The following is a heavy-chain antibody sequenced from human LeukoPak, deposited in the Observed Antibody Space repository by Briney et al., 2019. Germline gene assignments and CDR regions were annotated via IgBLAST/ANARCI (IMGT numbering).Heavy chain of an antibody. CDR2: IYYSGST. CDR3: ARGPVVIHSYYYMDV. V-gene: IGHV4-59*01. D-gene: IGHD3-22*01. J-gene: IGHJ6*03. Sequence: SSETLSLTCTVSGGSISSYYWSWIRQPPGKGLEWIGYIYYSGSTNYNPSLKSRVTISVDTSKNQFSLKLSSVTAADTAVYYCARGPVVIHSYYYMDVWGKGTTVAVSS. CDR1: GGSISSYY.